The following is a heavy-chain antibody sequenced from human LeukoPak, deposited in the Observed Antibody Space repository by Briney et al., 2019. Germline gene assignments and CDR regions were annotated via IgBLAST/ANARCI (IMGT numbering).Heavy chain of an antibody. CDR1: GGSISSSS. V-gene: IGHV3-21*01. CDR3: ARGPGSMDV. Sequence: ETLSLTCTVSGGSISSSSNYMSWVRQAPGKGLEWVSSISSSSSYIYYADSVKGRFTISRDNAKDSLYLQMNSLRAEDTAVYYCARGPGSMDVWGQGTTVTVSS. J-gene: IGHJ6*02. CDR2: ISSSSSYI.